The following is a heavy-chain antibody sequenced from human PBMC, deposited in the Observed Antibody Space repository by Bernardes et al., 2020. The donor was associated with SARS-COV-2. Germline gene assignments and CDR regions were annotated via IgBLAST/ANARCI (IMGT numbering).Heavy chain of an antibody. J-gene: IGHJ4*02. D-gene: IGHD6-19*01. CDR1: GFTFSNAW. CDR2: IKSKAHGGTT. V-gene: IGHV3-15*07. CDR3: TTGDSSGWYGGGDH. Sequence: GGSLRLSRAASGFTFSNAWMNWVRQAPGKGLEWVGRIKSKAHGGTTDYAAPVKGRFTISRDDSKNTLYLQMNSLKIDDTAVYYCTTGDSSGWYGGGDHWGQGTLVTVSS.